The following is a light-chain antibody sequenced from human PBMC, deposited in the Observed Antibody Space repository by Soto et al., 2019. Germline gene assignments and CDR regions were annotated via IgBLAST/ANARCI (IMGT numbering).Light chain of an antibody. CDR3: QQSYSTPSIT. V-gene: IGKV1-39*01. Sequence: DIQMTQSPSSLSASVGDRVTITCRACQNIFSSLNWYQQKPGKAPKLLIYAASSLQSGVPSRFSGSGSGTDFTLTISSLQPEDFATYYCQQSYSTPSITFGQGTRLEIK. J-gene: IGKJ5*01. CDR1: QNIFSS. CDR2: AAS.